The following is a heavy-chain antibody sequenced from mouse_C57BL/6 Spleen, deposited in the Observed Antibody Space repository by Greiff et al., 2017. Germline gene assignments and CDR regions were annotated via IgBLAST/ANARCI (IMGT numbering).Heavy chain of an antibody. V-gene: IGHV1-69*01. CDR3: ARGDYSNYVRYFDV. Sequence: QVQLQQPGAELVMPGASVKLSCKASGYTFTSSWMHWVKQRPGQGLEWIGEIDPSDSYTNYNQKFKGKSTLTVDKSSSTAYMQLSSLTSEDSAVYYCARGDYSNYVRYFDVWGTGTTVTVSS. CDR1: GYTFTSSW. D-gene: IGHD2-5*01. J-gene: IGHJ1*03. CDR2: IDPSDSYT.